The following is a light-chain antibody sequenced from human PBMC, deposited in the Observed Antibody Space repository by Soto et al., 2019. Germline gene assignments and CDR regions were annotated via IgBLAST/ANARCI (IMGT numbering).Light chain of an antibody. CDR3: QQYGTSPPLT. CDR1: QSVSRSY. CDR2: GAS. V-gene: IGKV3-20*01. J-gene: IGKJ4*02. Sequence: EIVLTQSPGTLSLSPGERATLSCRASQSVSRSYLAWYQQKPGQAPRLLLYGASSRATGIPDRFSGSGSATDFTLNISRLEPEEFAVYYCQQYGTSPPLTFGGGTKVEIK.